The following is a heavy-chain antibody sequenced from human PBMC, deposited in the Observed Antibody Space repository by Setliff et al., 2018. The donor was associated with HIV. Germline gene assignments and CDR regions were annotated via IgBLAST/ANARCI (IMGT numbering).Heavy chain of an antibody. Sequence: SETLSLTCTVSSGSASNSRYYWSWIRQPPGKGLERIAWISDRGTTNYNPSLKSRVTLSVDTSKNQFSLSLTSVTGADTAVYYCARGGASSKYLDPWGQGTLVTVSS. CDR3: ARGGASSKYLDP. CDR1: SGSASNSRYY. J-gene: IGHJ5*02. V-gene: IGHV4-61*01. CDR2: ISDRGTT. D-gene: IGHD2-15*01.